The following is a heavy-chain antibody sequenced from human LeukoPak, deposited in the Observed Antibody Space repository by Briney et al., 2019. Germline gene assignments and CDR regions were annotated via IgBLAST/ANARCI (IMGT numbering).Heavy chain of an antibody. CDR3: ARDCSGGSCYGAFDI. CDR1: GGSISSYY. J-gene: IGHJ3*02. D-gene: IGHD2-15*01. CDR2: IYDSGST. V-gene: IGHV4-59*12. Sequence: SETLSLTCTVSGGSISSYYWSWIRQPPGKGLEWIGYIYDSGSTYYNPSLKSRITISVDTSENRFSLKLSSVTATDTAVYHCARDCSGGSCYGAFDIWGQGTMVTVSS.